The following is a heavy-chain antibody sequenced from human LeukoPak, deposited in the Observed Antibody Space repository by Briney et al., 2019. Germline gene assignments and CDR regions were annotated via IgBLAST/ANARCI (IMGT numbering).Heavy chain of an antibody. CDR2: MKYDGSEK. D-gene: IGHD6-13*01. J-gene: IGHJ4*02. V-gene: IGHV3-7*01. CDR1: GFTFSSYW. Sequence: GGSLRLSCAASGFTFSSYWMSWVRQAPGKGLEWVANMKYDGSEKYYVDPVKGRFTISRDNARNSLYLQMNSLRAEDTAVYYCARDIEAAGLFLDYWGQGTLVTVSS. CDR3: ARDIEAAGLFLDY.